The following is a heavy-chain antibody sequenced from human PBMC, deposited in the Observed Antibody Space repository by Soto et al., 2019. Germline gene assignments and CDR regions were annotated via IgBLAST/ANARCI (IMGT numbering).Heavy chain of an antibody. Sequence: PSETLSLTCAVSGTSFGTYYWSWIRQPPGKGLEWIGYIFYSGHLKYNPSLKSRLTISVDPPKNQISLRLTSVTAADTAVYYCGRGGGGYGFAYWGQGALVTVSS. CDR1: GTSFGTYY. CDR2: IFYSGHL. V-gene: IGHV4-59*01. J-gene: IGHJ4*02. D-gene: IGHD5-12*01. CDR3: GRGGGGYGFAY.